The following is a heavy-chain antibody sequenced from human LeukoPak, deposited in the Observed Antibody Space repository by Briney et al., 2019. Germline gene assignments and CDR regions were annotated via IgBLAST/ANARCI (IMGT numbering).Heavy chain of an antibody. D-gene: IGHD5-18*01. CDR2: ITSSSSYI. CDR1: GFTFSSYW. V-gene: IGHV3-21*01. J-gene: IGHJ4*02. CDR3: ARDLSGIAGYTYGRGIDY. Sequence: GGSLRLSCAASGFTFSSYWMNWVRQAPGKGLEWVSSITSSSSYIYYADSVKGRFTISRDNAKNSLYLQINSLRAEDTAVYYCARDLSGIAGYTYGRGIDYWGQGTLVTVSS.